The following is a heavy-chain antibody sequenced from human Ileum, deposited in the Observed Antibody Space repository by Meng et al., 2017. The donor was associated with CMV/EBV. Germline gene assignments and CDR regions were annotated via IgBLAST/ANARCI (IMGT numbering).Heavy chain of an antibody. CDR1: RGSISSDY. D-gene: IGHD6-13*01. Sequence: QVRLQESGPGLVKPSETLSLPCTVSRGSISSDYWGWIRQPAGKGLEWIGRIYTSGSTNYNPSLKSRVTMSVDTSKTQFSLKLSSVTAADTAVYYCARGPYSSSWSSFDYWGQGTLVTVSS. J-gene: IGHJ4*02. V-gene: IGHV4-4*07. CDR3: ARGPYSSSWSSFDY. CDR2: IYTSGST.